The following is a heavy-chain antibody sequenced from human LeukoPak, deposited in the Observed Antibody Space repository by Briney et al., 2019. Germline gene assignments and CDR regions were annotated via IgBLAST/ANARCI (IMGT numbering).Heavy chain of an antibody. CDR3: ARPKLLRRQGYYFDY. D-gene: IGHD1-26*01. J-gene: IGHJ4*02. CDR1: GYTLTSYD. V-gene: IGHV1-8*01. CDR2: MNPNSGRT. Sequence: ASVKVSCKASGYTLTSYDINWVRQATGQGLEWMGWMNPNSGRTGYAQNFQGRITITRNTSISTAYMELSSLRSDDTAVYYCARPKLLRRQGYYFDYWGQGTLVTVSS.